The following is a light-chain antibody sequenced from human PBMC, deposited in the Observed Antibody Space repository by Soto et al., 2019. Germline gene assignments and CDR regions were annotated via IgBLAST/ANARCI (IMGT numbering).Light chain of an antibody. CDR2: GAS. J-gene: IGKJ2*01. CDR3: QQYNNWPYT. CDR1: QSVSSN. V-gene: IGKV3-15*01. Sequence: EIVMTQSPATLSVSPGERATLSCRASQSVSSNLAWYQQKPGQPPRLLIYGASTRATGIPARFSGSGSGTEFTLTISSLQSEDFAFYYCQQYNNWPYTFGQGTKLEIK.